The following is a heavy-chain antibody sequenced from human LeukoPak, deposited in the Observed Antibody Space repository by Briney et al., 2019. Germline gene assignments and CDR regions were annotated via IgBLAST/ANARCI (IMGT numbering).Heavy chain of an antibody. V-gene: IGHV4-30-2*01. CDR1: GGSISSGSYS. Sequence: PSQTLSLTCTVSGGSISSGSYSWSWIRQPPGKGLEWIGYIYPRGSTYYNPSLKSRVILSLDKSANQFSLNLSSVTAADTAVYYCARFSPRAMGNYLDFWGQGTLVTVSS. CDR2: IYPRGST. CDR3: ARFSPRAMGNYLDF. J-gene: IGHJ4*02. D-gene: IGHD7-27*01.